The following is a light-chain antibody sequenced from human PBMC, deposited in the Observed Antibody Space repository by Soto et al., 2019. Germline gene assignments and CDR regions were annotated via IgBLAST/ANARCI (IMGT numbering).Light chain of an antibody. J-gene: IGKJ4*01. Sequence: IVMTQSPATLSVSPWERATLSCRASQSVSSNLAWYQQKPGQAPRLLIYGASSRATGIPDRFSGSGSGTDFTLTISRLEPEDFAVYYCQQYGSSPPLTFGGGTKVDIK. CDR3: QQYGSSPPLT. CDR1: QSVSSN. CDR2: GAS. V-gene: IGKV3-20*01.